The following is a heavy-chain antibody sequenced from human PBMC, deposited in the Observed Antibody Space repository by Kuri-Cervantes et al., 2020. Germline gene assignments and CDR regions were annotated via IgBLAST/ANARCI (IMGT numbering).Heavy chain of an antibody. D-gene: IGHD5-24*01. CDR2: IIPIFGTA. V-gene: IGHV1-69*13. Sequence: SVKVSCKASGYSFTDYHIHWVRQAPGQGLEWMGGIIPIFGTANYAQKFQGRVTITADESTSTAYMELSSLRSEDTAVYYCAREGGYNRGDLGNYWGQGTLVTSPQ. J-gene: IGHJ4*02. CDR3: AREGGYNRGDLGNY. CDR1: GYSFTDYH.